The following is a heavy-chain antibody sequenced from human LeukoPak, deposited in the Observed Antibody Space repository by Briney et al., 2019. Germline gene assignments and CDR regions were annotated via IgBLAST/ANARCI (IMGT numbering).Heavy chain of an antibody. CDR1: GGTFSSYA. Sequence: SVKVSCKASGGTFSSYAISWVRQAPGQGLEWMGRIIPILGIANYAQKFQGRVTITADKSTSTAYMELSSLRSEDTAVYYCARVGATFAFDIWGQGTMVTVSS. CDR2: IIPILGIA. CDR3: ARVGATFAFDI. D-gene: IGHD1-26*01. J-gene: IGHJ3*02. V-gene: IGHV1-69*04.